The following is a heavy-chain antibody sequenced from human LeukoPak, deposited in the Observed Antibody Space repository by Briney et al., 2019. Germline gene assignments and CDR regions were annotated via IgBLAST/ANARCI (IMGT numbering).Heavy chain of an antibody. D-gene: IGHD2-2*03. Sequence: SETLSLTCTVSGDSISGYYWSWIRQPAGKGLEWIGRIYTSGSTNYNPSLKSRVTMSVDTSKNQFSLKLSSVTAADTAVYYCARDGYCSSTSCYNWFDPWGQGTLVTVYS. CDR3: ARDGYCSSTSCYNWFDP. V-gene: IGHV4-4*07. CDR1: GDSISGYY. CDR2: IYTSGST. J-gene: IGHJ5*02.